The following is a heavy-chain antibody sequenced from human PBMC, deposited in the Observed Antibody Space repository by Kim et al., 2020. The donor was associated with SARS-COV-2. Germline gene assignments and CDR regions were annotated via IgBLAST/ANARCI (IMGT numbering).Heavy chain of an antibody. CDR2: ISGSGGST. CDR1: GFTFSSYA. V-gene: IGHV3-23*01. J-gene: IGHJ4*02. CDR3: ATGAYYYDSSGYLQ. D-gene: IGHD3-22*01. Sequence: GGSLRLSCAASGFTFSSYAMSWVRQAPGKGLEWVSAISGSGGSTYYADSVKGRFTISRDNSKNTLYLQMNSLRAEDTAVYYCATGAYYYDSSGYLQWGQGTLVTVSS.